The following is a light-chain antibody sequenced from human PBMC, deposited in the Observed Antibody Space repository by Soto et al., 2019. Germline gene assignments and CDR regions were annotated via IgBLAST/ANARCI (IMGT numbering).Light chain of an antibody. CDR3: SSFTTSSTRV. V-gene: IGLV2-14*03. Sequence: QSVLTQPASVSGSPGQSITISCTGTSSDVGAYNYVAWYQQHPGKAPQLMIYDVSSRPSGVSYRFSGSKSGNTASLTTSGLQAEDEADYYCSSFTTSSTRVFGTGTKVTVL. J-gene: IGLJ1*01. CDR2: DVS. CDR1: SSDVGAYNY.